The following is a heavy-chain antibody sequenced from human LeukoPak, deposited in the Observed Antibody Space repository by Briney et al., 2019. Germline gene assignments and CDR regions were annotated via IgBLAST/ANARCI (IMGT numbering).Heavy chain of an antibody. CDR1: GFTFSSYA. CDR3: AINPGIAAAGTGFDY. Sequence: GGSLRLSCAASGFTFSSYAMSWVRQAPGKGLEWVSAISGSGGSTYYADSVKGRFTISRDNSKNTLYLQMNSLRAEDTAVYYCAINPGIAAAGTGFDYWGQGTLVTVSS. J-gene: IGHJ4*02. D-gene: IGHD6-13*01. CDR2: ISGSGGST. V-gene: IGHV3-23*01.